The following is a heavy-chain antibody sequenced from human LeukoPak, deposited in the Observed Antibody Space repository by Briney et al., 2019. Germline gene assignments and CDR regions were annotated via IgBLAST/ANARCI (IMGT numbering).Heavy chain of an antibody. V-gene: IGHV3-74*01. CDR2: INNDGSHT. J-gene: IGHJ4*02. CDR3: ARGGLRGATPDY. CDR1: GFTFSNYW. Sequence: GGSLRLSCAASGFTFSNYWIHWVRQAPGKGLVWVSRINNDGSHTIYADSVKGRFTISRDNAKNTLSLQMNSLRAEDTAVYYCARGGLRGATPDYWGQGTLVTVSS. D-gene: IGHD1-26*01.